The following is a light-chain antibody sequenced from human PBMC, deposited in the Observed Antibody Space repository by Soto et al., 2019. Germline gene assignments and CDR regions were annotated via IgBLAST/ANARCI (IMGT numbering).Light chain of an antibody. V-gene: IGKV1-9*01. CDR2: VVS. CDR3: QQLNSYPLT. Sequence: DIQLTQSPSFLSASVVDRVTITCRASQGISSYLAWYQQKPGKAPKLLMYVVSTLQGGVPSRFSGSGSGTEFTLTISSLQPEDFATYYCQQLNSYPLTFGPGTKVDIK. CDR1: QGISSY. J-gene: IGKJ3*01.